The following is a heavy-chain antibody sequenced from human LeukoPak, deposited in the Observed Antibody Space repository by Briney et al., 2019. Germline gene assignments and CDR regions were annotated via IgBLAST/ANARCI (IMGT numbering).Heavy chain of an antibody. CDR1: GFTFSNYG. CDR2: MSCDGSNK. Sequence: GGSLRLSCTASGFTFSNYGVHWVRHAPGKGLEWVAVMSCDGSNKYYTDSVKGRFAISRDNSKNSLHLQMNSLRAEDTAVYYCAKEWGHCFASGSSYFDSWGQGTLVTVSS. D-gene: IGHD3-10*01. CDR3: AKEWGHCFASGSSYFDS. J-gene: IGHJ4*02. V-gene: IGHV3-30*18.